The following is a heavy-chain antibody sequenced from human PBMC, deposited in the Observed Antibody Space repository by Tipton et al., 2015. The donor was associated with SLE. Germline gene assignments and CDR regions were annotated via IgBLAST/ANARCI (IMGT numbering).Heavy chain of an antibody. CDR2: IWYDGSNK. V-gene: IGHV3-33*01. CDR3: ARVVGSGSPGY. J-gene: IGHJ4*02. D-gene: IGHD3-10*01. Sequence: SLRLSCAASGFTFSSYGMHWVRQAPGKGLEWVAVIWYDGSNKYYADSVKGRFTISRDNSKNTLYLQMSSLRVEDTAVYYCARVVGSGSPGYWGQGTLVTVSS. CDR1: GFTFSSYG.